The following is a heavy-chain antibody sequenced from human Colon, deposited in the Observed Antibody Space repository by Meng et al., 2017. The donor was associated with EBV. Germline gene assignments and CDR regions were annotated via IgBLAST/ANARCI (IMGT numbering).Heavy chain of an antibody. Sequence: QVQLQQWGAGLLKPSGTLSLTCTVYGGSFSDSYWIWIRQPPGKGLEGIGEINHLGSSTYNQSLKSRVTISVDTSKNQFSLKLSSVTAADAAVYYCASSDCSGGTCYLDCWGQGTLVTVSS. V-gene: IGHV4-34*01. CDR2: INHLGSS. D-gene: IGHD2-15*01. J-gene: IGHJ4*02. CDR1: GGSFSDSY. CDR3: ASSDCSGGTCYLDC.